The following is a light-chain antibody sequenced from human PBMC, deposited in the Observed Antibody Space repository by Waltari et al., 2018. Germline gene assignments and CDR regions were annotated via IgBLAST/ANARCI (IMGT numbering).Light chain of an antibody. CDR3: QSADRSGSYGV. Sequence: SSELTQPPSVSVSPGQTARITCSGDALDKQYVYWYQQKAGQSPVLVIHQDTERPSGIPERISGSSSGTTVTLTISDVRAEDEGDYYCQSADRSGSYGVFGGGTKLTV. V-gene: IGLV3-25*03. CDR2: QDT. J-gene: IGLJ3*02. CDR1: ALDKQY.